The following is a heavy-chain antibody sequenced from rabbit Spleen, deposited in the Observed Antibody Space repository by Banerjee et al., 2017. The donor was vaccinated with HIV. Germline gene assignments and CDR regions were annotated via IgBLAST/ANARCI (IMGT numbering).Heavy chain of an antibody. CDR3: AGSGGYDGTVFNL. Sequence: QEQLEESGGDLVKPEGSLTLTCTASGFTLSSSYWICWVRQAPGKGLEWIGCINGGSGGGYYASWAKGRFTISKTSSTTVTLQMTSLTVADTATYFCAGSGGYDGTVFNLWGPGTLVTVS. D-gene: IGHD1-1*01. CDR2: INGGSGGG. CDR1: GFTLSSSYW. J-gene: IGHJ4*01. V-gene: IGHV1S45*01.